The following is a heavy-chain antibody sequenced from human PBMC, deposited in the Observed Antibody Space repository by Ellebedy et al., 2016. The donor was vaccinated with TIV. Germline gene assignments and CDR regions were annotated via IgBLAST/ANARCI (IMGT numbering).Heavy chain of an antibody. Sequence: PGGSLRLSCAASGLTFSSHAMSWARQAPGKGLEWVSSITESGGNTYYADSVKGRFTISRDNSKDTLFLQMNSLRAEDTAIYFCARDPVGVGPAFDVWGQGTMVTVSS. CDR3: ARDPVGVGPAFDV. J-gene: IGHJ3*01. D-gene: IGHD4-23*01. CDR1: GLTFSSHA. CDR2: ITESGGNT. V-gene: IGHV3-23*01.